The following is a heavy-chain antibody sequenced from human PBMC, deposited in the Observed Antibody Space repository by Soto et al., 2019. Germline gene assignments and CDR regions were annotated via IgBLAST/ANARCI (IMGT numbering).Heavy chain of an antibody. Sequence: QVQLQESGPGLVKPSETLSLTCTVSGGSVSSGSYYWSWIRQPPGKGLEWIGYIYYSGSTNYNPSLKSRVTISVDTSKNQFCLKLSSVTAADTAVYYCARGITGTSGPPNWGQGTLVTVSS. V-gene: IGHV4-61*01. CDR3: ARGITGTSGPPN. CDR2: IYYSGST. CDR1: GGSVSSGSYY. J-gene: IGHJ4*02. D-gene: IGHD1-7*01.